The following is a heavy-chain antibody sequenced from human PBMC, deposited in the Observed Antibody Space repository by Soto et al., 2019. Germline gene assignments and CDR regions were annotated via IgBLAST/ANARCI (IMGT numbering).Heavy chain of an antibody. CDR2: ISWNSGGL. J-gene: IGHJ4*02. CDR1: GFTFDDYA. CDR3: AKSPHDILIGSAFDY. V-gene: IGHV3-9*01. Sequence: PGGSLRLSCAASGFTFDDYAMHWVRQGPGKGLEWVSGISWNSGGLGYADSVKGRFTISRDNAKNSLYLQMDRLRPEDTAFYYCAKSPHDILIGSAFDYWGQGTLVTVSS. D-gene: IGHD3-9*01.